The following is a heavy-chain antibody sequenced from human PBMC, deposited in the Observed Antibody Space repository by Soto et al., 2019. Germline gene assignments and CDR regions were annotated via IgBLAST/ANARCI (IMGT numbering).Heavy chain of an antibody. CDR1: CGSISSYC. CDR3: ARSYGSCFDY. J-gene: IGHJ4*02. Sequence: PSETLSLTCTVSCGSISSYCCSWIRQPPGKGLEWIGYIYYSGSTNYNPSLKSRATISVDTSKNQFSLKLSSVTAADTAVYYCARSYGSCFDYWGQGTLVTVSS. V-gene: IGHV4-59*08. D-gene: IGHD5-18*01. CDR2: IYYSGST.